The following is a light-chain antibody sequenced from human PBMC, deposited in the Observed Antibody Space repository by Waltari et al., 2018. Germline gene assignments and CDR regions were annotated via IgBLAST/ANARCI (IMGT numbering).Light chain of an antibody. Sequence: QSALTQPASVSGSPGQSITISCTGTTRDVGRYNYVSWYQCHPGKAPELIIYEVTNRPAGVSDRFSCSKSGNTASLSISGLQPEDEADYYCSSYTSIKTPYVVFGGGTKVTVL. CDR2: EVT. V-gene: IGLV2-14*01. CDR3: SSYTSIKTPYVV. J-gene: IGLJ2*01. CDR1: TRDVGRYNY.